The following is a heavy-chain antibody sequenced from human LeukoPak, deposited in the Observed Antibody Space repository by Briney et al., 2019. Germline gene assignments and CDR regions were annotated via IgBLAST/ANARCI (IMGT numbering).Heavy chain of an antibody. CDR3: ARGTWWLGIDY. Sequence: PSETLSLTCAVYGGSFSGYYWSWIRQPPGKGLEWIGEINHSGSTNYNPSLKSRVTISVDTSKNQFSLKLSSVTAADTAVYYCARGTWWLGIDYWGQGTLATVSS. V-gene: IGHV4-34*01. J-gene: IGHJ4*02. D-gene: IGHD5-12*01. CDR1: GGSFSGYY. CDR2: INHSGST.